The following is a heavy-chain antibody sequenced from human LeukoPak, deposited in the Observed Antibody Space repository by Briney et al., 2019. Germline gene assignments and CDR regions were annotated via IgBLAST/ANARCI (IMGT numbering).Heavy chain of an antibody. J-gene: IGHJ4*02. CDR2: IYYSGST. D-gene: IGHD3-22*01. Sequence: PSETLSPTCTVSGGSISSGGYYWSWIRQHPGKGLEWIGYIYYSGSTYYNPSLKSRVTISVDTSKNQFSLKLSSVTAADTAVYYCARGPDSSGYCDYFDYWGQGTLVTVSS. V-gene: IGHV4-31*03. CDR1: GGSISSGGYY. CDR3: ARGPDSSGYCDYFDY.